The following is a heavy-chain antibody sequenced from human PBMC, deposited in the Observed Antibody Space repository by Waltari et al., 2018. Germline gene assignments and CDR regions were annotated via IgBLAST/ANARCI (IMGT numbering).Heavy chain of an antibody. D-gene: IGHD6-13*01. CDR3: ARGGGIAAAGTLFSLHYGMDV. CDR2: IYTSGST. V-gene: IGHV4-4*07. Sequence: QVQLQESGPGLVKPSETLSLTCTVSGGSISSYSWSWIRQPAGQGRAWIGRIYTSGSTNYSPSLKSRVTMSVDTSKNQFSLKLSSVTAADTAVYYCARGGGIAAAGTLFSLHYGMDVWGQGTTVTVSS. CDR1: GGSISSYS. J-gene: IGHJ6*02.